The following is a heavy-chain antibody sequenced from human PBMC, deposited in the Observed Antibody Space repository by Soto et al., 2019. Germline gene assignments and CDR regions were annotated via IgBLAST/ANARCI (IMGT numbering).Heavy chain of an antibody. CDR2: MNPNSGET. Sequence: QVQVVQSGAEVKKPGASVKVSCKASGYSFTDYYMHWIRQAPGQGLEWIGWMNPNSGETGYAQKFQGRVTMTRSASLSTAYLELSSLRSEDTAVYYCARVAVAARPRWYNWFDPWGQGTLVTVSS. CDR3: ARVAVAARPRWYNWFDP. CDR1: GYSFTDYY. D-gene: IGHD2-15*01. V-gene: IGHV1-8*02. J-gene: IGHJ5*02.